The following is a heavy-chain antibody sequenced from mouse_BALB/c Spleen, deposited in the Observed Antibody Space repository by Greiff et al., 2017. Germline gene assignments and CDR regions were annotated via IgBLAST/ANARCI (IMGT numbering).Heavy chain of an antibody. CDR2: ISSGGSYT. D-gene: IGHD2-3*01. Sequence: EVQRVESGGGLVKPGGSLKLSCAASGFTFSSYTMSWVRQTPEKRLEWVATISSGGSYTYYPDSVKGRFTISRDNAKNTLYLQMSSLKSEDTAMYYCTRAYDGGAMDYWGQGTSVTVSS. CDR3: TRAYDGGAMDY. J-gene: IGHJ4*01. CDR1: GFTFSSYT. V-gene: IGHV5-6-4*01.